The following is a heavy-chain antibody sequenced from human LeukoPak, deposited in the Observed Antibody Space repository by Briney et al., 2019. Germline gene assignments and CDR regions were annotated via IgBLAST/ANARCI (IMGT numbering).Heavy chain of an antibody. J-gene: IGHJ4*02. D-gene: IGHD3-10*01. V-gene: IGHV3-20*04. CDR2: INWNGGST. CDR1: GFTFDDYG. CDR3: ARDQYYYSSGSPTSYYFDY. Sequence: GGSLRLSCAASGFTFDDYGMSWVRQAPGKGLEWVSGINWNGGSTGYADSVKGRFTISRDNAKNSLYLQMNSLRAEDTALYYCARDQYYYSSGSPTSYYFDYWGQRTLVTVSS.